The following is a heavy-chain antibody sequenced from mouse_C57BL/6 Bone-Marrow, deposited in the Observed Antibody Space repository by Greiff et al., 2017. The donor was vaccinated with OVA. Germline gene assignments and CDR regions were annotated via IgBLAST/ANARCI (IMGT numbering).Heavy chain of an antibody. V-gene: IGHV7-3*01. CDR1: GFTFTDYY. J-gene: IGHJ2*01. D-gene: IGHD3-1*01. CDR3: ARYSDSFDY. Sequence: EVQLQQSGGGLVQPGGSLSLSCAASGFTFTDYYMSWVRQPPGKALEWLGFIRNKANGYTTAYSASVKGRFTIARANSQNILYLQMKALRGEDSATYYCARYSDSFDYWGQGTTLTVSS. CDR2: IRNKANGYTT.